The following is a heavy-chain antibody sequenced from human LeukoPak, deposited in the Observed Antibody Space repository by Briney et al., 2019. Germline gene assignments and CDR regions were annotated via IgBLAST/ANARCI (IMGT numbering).Heavy chain of an antibody. CDR2: ISGSGGST. D-gene: IGHD3-3*01. CDR3: AKSGRFLEWLLFGY. CDR1: GFTFSSYA. Sequence: GGSLTLSCAASGFTFSSYAMSWVRQAPGKGLEWVSAISGSGGSTYYADSVKGRFTISRDNSKNTLYLQMNSLRAEDTAVYYCAKSGRFLEWLLFGYWGQGTLVTVSS. J-gene: IGHJ4*02. V-gene: IGHV3-23*01.